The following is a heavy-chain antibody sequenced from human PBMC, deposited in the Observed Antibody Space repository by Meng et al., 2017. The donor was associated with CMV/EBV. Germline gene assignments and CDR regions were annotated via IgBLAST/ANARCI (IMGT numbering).Heavy chain of an antibody. CDR1: GYTFASYD. V-gene: IGHV1-8*01. J-gene: IGHJ4*02. CDR3: ARGSTVFLEWHREFDY. D-gene: IGHD3-3*01. CDR2: MNPNSGNT. Sequence: GYTFASYDINWVRQATGQGLEWMGWMNPNSGNTGYAQKFQGRVTMTRNTSISTAYMELSSLRSEDTAVYYCARGSTVFLEWHREFDYWGQGTLVTVSS.